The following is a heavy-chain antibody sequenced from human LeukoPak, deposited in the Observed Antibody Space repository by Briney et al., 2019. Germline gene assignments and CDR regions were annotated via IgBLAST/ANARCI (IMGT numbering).Heavy chain of an antibody. D-gene: IGHD1-26*01. V-gene: IGHV1-58*02. Sequence: ASVKVSCKASGFTFTSSAMQWVRQARGQRLEWIGWIVVGSGNTNYAQKFQERVTITRDMSTSTAYMELSSLRSEDTAVYYCAADSGREPHGLGGHWGQGTLVTVSS. J-gene: IGHJ4*02. CDR1: GFTFTSSA. CDR2: IVVGSGNT. CDR3: AADSGREPHGLGGH.